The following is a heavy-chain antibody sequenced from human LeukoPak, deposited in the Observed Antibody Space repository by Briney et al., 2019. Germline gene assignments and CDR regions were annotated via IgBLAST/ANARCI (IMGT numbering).Heavy chain of an antibody. CDR1: GGSISSYY. CDR2: IYTSGST. CDR3: ARSPLYSSGWYVNWFDP. D-gene: IGHD6-19*01. J-gene: IGHJ5*02. Sequence: SETLSLTCTVSGGSISSYYWSWIRQPAGKGLEWIGRIYTSGSTNYNPSLKGRVTMSVDTSKNQFSLKLSSVTAADTAVYYCARSPLYSSGWYVNWFDPWGQGTLVTVSS. V-gene: IGHV4-4*07.